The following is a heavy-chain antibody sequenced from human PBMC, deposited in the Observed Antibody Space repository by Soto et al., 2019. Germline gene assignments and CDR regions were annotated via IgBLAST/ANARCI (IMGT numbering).Heavy chain of an antibody. Sequence: QVQLQESGPGLVKPSQTLSLTCTVSGGSISSGGYYWSWVRQHPGKGLEWIGYIYHSGTTYYNPSLKSRVIISVDTSKNQFSLQLSSVTAADTVVYYCSRDPMRYPTYVDDLGRGILVNVSS. CDR3: SRDPMRYPTYVDD. V-gene: IGHV4-31*03. CDR2: IYHSGTT. J-gene: IGHJ4*02. CDR1: GGSISSGGYY. D-gene: IGHD1-1*01.